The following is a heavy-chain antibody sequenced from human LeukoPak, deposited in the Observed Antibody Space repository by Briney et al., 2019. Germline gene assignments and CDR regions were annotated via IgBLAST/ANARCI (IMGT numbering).Heavy chain of an antibody. CDR1: GGSISSYY. J-gene: IGHJ4*02. D-gene: IGHD3-10*01. CDR3: ARVKDYGSGTTYYFDY. CDR2: IYYSGST. Sequence: SETLSLTCTVSGGSISSYYWSWIRQPPGKGLEWIGYIYYSGSTNYNTSLKSRVTISVDTSKNQFSLKLSSVTAADTAVYYCARVKDYGSGTTYYFDYWGQGTLVTVSS. V-gene: IGHV4-59*01.